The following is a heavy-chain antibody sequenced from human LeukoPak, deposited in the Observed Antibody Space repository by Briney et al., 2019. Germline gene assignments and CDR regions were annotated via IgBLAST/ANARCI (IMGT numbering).Heavy chain of an antibody. V-gene: IGHV4-34*01. J-gene: IGHJ3*02. CDR2: INHSGST. CDR1: GGSFSGYY. Sequence: PSETLSLTCAVYGGSFSGYYWSWIRQPPGKGLEWIGEINHSGSTNYNPSLKSRVTISVDMSKNQFSLKLSSVTAADTAVYYCARVLDTAMDRAFDIWGQGTMVTVSS. CDR3: ARVLDTAMDRAFDI. D-gene: IGHD5-18*01.